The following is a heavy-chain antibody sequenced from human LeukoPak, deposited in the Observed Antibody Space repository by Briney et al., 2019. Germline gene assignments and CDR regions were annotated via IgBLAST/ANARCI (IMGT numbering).Heavy chain of an antibody. CDR2: INPDGSQK. Sequence: GGSLRLSCEASGFTFSGNWMSWVRQAPGKGLEWVASINPDGSQKLYVDSVKGRFTISRDNTKSSLYLQMNSLGAEDTAMYYCAKLLGTATTYDSWGQGTRVTASS. CDR1: GFTFSGNW. V-gene: IGHV3-7*01. D-gene: IGHD5-24*01. J-gene: IGHJ4*02. CDR3: AKLLGTATTYDS.